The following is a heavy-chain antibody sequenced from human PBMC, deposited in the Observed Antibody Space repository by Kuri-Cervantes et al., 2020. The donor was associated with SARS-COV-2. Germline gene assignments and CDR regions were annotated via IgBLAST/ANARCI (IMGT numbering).Heavy chain of an antibody. V-gene: IGHV4-59*01. CDR1: GGSISTYY. J-gene: IGHJ6*02. CDR3: ARESNYSHYYGTEV. CDR2: IYYSGST. Sequence: SETLSPTCTVSGGSISTYYWSWIRQPPGKGLEWIGYIYYSGSTTYNPPLKSRVTISVDTSKNQSSLELDSVTAADTAVYYCARESNYSHYYGTEVWGQGTTVTVSS.